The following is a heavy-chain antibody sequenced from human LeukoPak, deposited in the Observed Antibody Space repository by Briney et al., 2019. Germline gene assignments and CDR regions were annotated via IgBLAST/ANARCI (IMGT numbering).Heavy chain of an antibody. D-gene: IGHD6-19*01. CDR3: ARVRADSSGWSPDFDY. CDR2: INHSGGT. V-gene: IGHV4-34*01. Sequence: PSETLPLTCAVPGGSLSDSYWSWIRQSPGKGLEWIGEINHSGGTNYNPSLKRRVTISVDPSKSHFSLRVTSVTAADTAVYYCARVRADSSGWSPDFDYWGQGTLVTVSS. J-gene: IGHJ4*02. CDR1: GGSLSDSY.